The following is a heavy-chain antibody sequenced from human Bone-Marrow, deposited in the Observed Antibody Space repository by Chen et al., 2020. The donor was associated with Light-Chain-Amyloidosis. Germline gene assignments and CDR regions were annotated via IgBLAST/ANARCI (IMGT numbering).Heavy chain of an antibody. D-gene: IGHD3-9*01. CDR2: ISGSGGSR. CDR3: AKDISYDDILPGYPADAFDI. V-gene: IGHV3-23*04. J-gene: IGHJ3*02. CDR1: GFAFSSYA. Sequence: EVQLVESGGGLLQRGGSLRLSCAASGFAFSSYAMSWVRQAPGKGLAWVSTISGSGGSRDYGDSVKGRLTISRANSNYALFLQTNSLRAEDTAVYYCAKDISYDDILPGYPADAFDIWGQGTMVTVSS.